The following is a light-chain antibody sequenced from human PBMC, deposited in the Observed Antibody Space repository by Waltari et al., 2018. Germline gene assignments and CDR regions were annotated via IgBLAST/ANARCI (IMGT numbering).Light chain of an antibody. J-gene: IGKJ1*01. CDR2: AAS. CDR3: QQFNSYPRT. Sequence: IQLTQSPSALSASVGDRVTITCRATQDIYTYLAWYQQEPGKAPKLLIYAASTLQSGVPSRFSGSGSGTVFTLTISSLQPEDFATYYCQQFNSYPRTFGQGTKVEIK. V-gene: IGKV1-9*01. CDR1: QDIYTY.